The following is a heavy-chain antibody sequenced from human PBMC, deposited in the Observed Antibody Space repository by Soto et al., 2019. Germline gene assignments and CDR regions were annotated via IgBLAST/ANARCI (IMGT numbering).Heavy chain of an antibody. Sequence: ASVKVSCKASGYTFTSYDINWVRQATGQGLEWMGWMNPNSGNTGYAQKFQGRVTITADKSTSTAYMELSSLRSEDTAVYYCARVELPAATTVVKGYYYYGMDVWGQGTTVTVSS. J-gene: IGHJ6*02. CDR1: GYTFTSYD. CDR2: MNPNSGNT. V-gene: IGHV1-8*01. CDR3: ARVELPAATTVVKGYYYYGMDV. D-gene: IGHD4-17*01.